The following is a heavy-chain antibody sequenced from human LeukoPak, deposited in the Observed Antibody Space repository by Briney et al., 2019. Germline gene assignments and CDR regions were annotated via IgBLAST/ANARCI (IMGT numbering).Heavy chain of an antibody. CDR2: IDYSGST. CDR1: GGSISSSSYY. D-gene: IGHD3-3*01. Sequence: SETLSLTCTVSGGSISSSSYYWGGIRQPPGKGLEWIGSIDYSGSTYDNPSLKSRVTISVDTSKNQFSLKLSSVTAADTAVYYCARAGYYDFWSGYYYNIDYWGQGTLVTVSS. CDR3: ARAGYYDFWSGYYYNIDY. V-gene: IGHV4-39*07. J-gene: IGHJ4*02.